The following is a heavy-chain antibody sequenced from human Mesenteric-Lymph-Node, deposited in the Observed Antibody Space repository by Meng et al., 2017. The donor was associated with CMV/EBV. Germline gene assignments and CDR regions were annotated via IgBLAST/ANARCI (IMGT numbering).Heavy chain of an antibody. D-gene: IGHD3-22*01. J-gene: IGHJ6*02. CDR1: GLTVSSSY. CDR2: VYNNGDT. Sequence: GESLKISCAASGLTVSSSYMTWVRQAPGKGLEWVSTVYNNGDTYYADSVKGRFTISRDNSKNTLYLQMSSLRAEDTAVYYCARKYYYDSSGYFRGGLDVWGQGTTVTSP. V-gene: IGHV3-53*01. CDR3: ARKYYYDSSGYFRGGLDV.